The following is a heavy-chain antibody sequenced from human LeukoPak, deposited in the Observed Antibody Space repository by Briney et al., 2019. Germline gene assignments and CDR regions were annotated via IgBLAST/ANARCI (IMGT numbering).Heavy chain of an antibody. Sequence: SETLSLTCAVDGGSFSGYYWSWIRQPPGKGLEWIGEINHSGSTNYNPSLKSRVTISVDTSKNQFSLKLSSVTAADTAVHYCARGRGYSGYGRFDYWGQGTLVTVSS. V-gene: IGHV4-34*01. CDR1: GGSFSGYY. CDR3: ARGRGYSGYGRFDY. J-gene: IGHJ4*02. D-gene: IGHD5-12*01. CDR2: INHSGST.